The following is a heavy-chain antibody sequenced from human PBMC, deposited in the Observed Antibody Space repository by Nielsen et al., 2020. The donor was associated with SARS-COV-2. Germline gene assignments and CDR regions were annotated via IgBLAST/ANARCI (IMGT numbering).Heavy chain of an antibody. J-gene: IGHJ6*03. CDR1: GFTFSSYA. V-gene: IGHV3-23*01. D-gene: IGHD2-2*01. CDR3: ASLVVPAALEYYYYYYYMDV. CDR2: ISGSGGST. Sequence: GESLKISCAASGFTFSSYAMSWVRQAPGKGLEWVSAISGSGGSTYYADSVKGRFTISRDNSKNTLYLQMNSLRAEDTAVYYCASLVVPAALEYYYYYYYMDVWGKGTTVTVSS.